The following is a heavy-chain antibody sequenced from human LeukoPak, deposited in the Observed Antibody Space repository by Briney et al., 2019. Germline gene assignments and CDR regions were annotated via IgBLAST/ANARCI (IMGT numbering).Heavy chain of an antibody. D-gene: IGHD3-9*01. CDR1: GGTFSSYA. Sequence: SVKVSFKASGGTFSSYAISWVRQAPGQGLEWMGGIIPIFGTANYAQKFQGRVTITADESTSTAYMELSSLRSEDTAVYYCARGPAQYYDILTGYNYWGQGTLVTVSS. V-gene: IGHV1-69*13. CDR3: ARGPAQYYDILTGYNY. J-gene: IGHJ4*02. CDR2: IIPIFGTA.